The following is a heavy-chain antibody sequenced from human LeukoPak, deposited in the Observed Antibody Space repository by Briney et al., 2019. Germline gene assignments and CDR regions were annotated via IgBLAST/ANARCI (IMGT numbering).Heavy chain of an antibody. CDR1: GFTFSSYE. CDR2: ISGSGGST. CDR3: AKDRALIVVVPDAFDI. D-gene: IGHD2-2*01. Sequence: GGSLRLSCAASGFTFSSYEMNWVRQAPGKGLEWVSAISGSGGSTYYADSVKGRFTISRDNSKNTLYLQMNSLRAEDTAVYYCAKDRALIVVVPDAFDIWGQGTMVTVSS. V-gene: IGHV3-23*01. J-gene: IGHJ3*02.